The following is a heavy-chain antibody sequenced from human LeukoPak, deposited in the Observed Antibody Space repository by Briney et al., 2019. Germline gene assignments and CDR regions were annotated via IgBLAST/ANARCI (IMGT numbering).Heavy chain of an antibody. D-gene: IGHD5-12*01. CDR2: IYYSGST. CDR1: GGSISSGGYY. Sequence: PSETLSLTCTVSGGSISSGGYYWSWIRQHPGKGLEWIGYIYYSGSTYYNPSLKSRVTISVDTSKSQFSLKLSSVTAAGTAVYYCARGGYDYYYYGMDVWGKGTTVTVSS. CDR3: ARGGYDYYYYGMDV. J-gene: IGHJ6*04. V-gene: IGHV4-31*03.